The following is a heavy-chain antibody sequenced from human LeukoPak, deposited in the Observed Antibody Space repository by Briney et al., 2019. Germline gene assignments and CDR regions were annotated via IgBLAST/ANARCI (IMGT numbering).Heavy chain of an antibody. J-gene: IGHJ5*02. V-gene: IGHV4-34*01. CDR2: INHSGST. CDR3: ARNPAQMAWFDP. CDR1: GGSFSGYY. D-gene: IGHD5-24*01. Sequence: SETLSLTCAVYGGSFSGYYWSWIRQPPGKGLEWIGEINHSGSTNYNPSLKSRVTISVDTSKNQFSLKLSSVTAADTAVYYCARNPAQMAWFDPWGQGTLVTVSS.